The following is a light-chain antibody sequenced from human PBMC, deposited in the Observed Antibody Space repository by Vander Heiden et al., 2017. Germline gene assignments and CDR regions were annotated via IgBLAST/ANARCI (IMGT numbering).Light chain of an antibody. V-gene: IGLV3-21*02. CDR1: NIRSKS. J-gene: IGLJ2*01. CDR3: QVWDSSSDHVV. Sequence: SYVLTQPPSVSVAPGQTARITGGGNNIRSKSVCWYQQKPGQAPVLVVDDGGDRASGIPERFSGSNSENTATLTISRVEAGDEADYYCQVWDSSSDHVVFGGGTKVTVL. CDR2: DGG.